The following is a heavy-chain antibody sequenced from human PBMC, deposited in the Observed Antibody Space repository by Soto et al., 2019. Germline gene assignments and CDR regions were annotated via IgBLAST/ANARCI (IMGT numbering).Heavy chain of an antibody. V-gene: IGHV4-30-2*01. CDR3: ARAHHFALGMDV. CDR2: IYHSGST. J-gene: IGHJ6*02. CDR1: GGSISSGGYS. Sequence: QLQLQESGSGLVKPSQTLSLTCAVSGGSISSGGYSWSWIRQPPGKGLEWIGYIYHSGSTYYNPSLKCRVTISVARSKNQFSLKLSSVTAAYTAVYSCARAHHFALGMDVWGQGTTVTVSS.